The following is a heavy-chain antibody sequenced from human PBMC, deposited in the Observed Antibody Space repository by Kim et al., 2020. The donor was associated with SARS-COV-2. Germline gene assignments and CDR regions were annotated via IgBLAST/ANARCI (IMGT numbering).Heavy chain of an antibody. D-gene: IGHD2-15*01. J-gene: IGHJ6*02. CDR2: ISSSSSYI. V-gene: IGHV3-21*01. Sequence: GGSLRLSCAASGFTFSSYSMNWVRQAPGKGLEWVSSISSSSSYIYYADSVEGRFTISRDNAKNSLYLQMNSLRAEDTAVYYCASPSCSGGSCPNSYYYYYGMDVWGQGTTVTVSS. CDR3: ASPSCSGGSCPNSYYYYYGMDV. CDR1: GFTFSSYS.